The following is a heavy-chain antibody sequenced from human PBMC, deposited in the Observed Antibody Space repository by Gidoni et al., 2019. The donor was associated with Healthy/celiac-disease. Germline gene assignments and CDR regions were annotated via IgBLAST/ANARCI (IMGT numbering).Heavy chain of an antibody. Sequence: QVHLVQSGAELKKPGASVTVSCKAAGHTFTSYYMHWVRPAPGQGLEWMGIINPSSGSKSYAQKFQGRVTMTRETSTSTVYMELSSLRSEDTAVYYCARDQGLRFLEWLIDYWGQGTLVTVSS. V-gene: IGHV1-46*01. J-gene: IGHJ4*02. CDR1: GHTFTSYY. D-gene: IGHD3-3*01. CDR3: ARDQGLRFLEWLIDY. CDR2: INPSSGSK.